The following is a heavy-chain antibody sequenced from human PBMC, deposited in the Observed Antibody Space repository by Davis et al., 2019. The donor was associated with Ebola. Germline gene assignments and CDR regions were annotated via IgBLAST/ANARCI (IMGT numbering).Heavy chain of an antibody. V-gene: IGHV1-69*13. CDR1: GGTFSSYA. CDR3: AKDRYYDNNPLYYESEC. J-gene: IGHJ4*02. D-gene: IGHD3-22*01. Sequence: SVKVSCKASGGTFSSYAISWVRQAPGQGLEWMGGIIPIFGTANYAQRFQGRVTITADESRTTAYMVLSSLRSEDTTVYYCAKDRYYDNNPLYYESECWGQGTLVTVSS. CDR2: IIPIFGTA.